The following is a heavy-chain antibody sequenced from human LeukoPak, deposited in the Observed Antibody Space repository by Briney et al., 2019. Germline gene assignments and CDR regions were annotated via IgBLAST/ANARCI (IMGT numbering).Heavy chain of an antibody. V-gene: IGHV1-69*01. CDR1: GGTFSSYA. Sequence: GASVKVSCKASGGTFSSYAISWVRQAPGQGLEWMGGIIPIFGTANYAQKFQGRVTITADESTSTAYMELSSLRSEDTAVYYCATASYSGYDKPFDYWGQGTLVTVSS. CDR3: ATASYSGYDKPFDY. CDR2: IIPIFGTA. D-gene: IGHD5-12*01. J-gene: IGHJ4*02.